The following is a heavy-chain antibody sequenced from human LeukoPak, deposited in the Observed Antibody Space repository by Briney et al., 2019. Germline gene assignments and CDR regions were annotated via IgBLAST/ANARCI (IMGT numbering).Heavy chain of an antibody. CDR2: ISSSSRYI. Sequence: PGGSLRLSCAASGFTFSSYSMNWVRQAPGKGLEWVSSISSSSRYIYYADSVKGRFTISRDNAKNSLYLQMNSLRAEDTAVYYCAKVAKYYYGSETYYFFEHWGQGTPVTASS. V-gene: IGHV3-21*01. CDR3: AKVAKYYYGSETYYFFEH. CDR1: GFTFSSYS. J-gene: IGHJ4*02. D-gene: IGHD3-10*01.